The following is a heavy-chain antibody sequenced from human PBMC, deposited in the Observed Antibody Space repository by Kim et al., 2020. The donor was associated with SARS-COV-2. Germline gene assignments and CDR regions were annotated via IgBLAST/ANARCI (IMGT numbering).Heavy chain of an antibody. CDR2: IYHSGTT. CDR1: GGSISSGIYS. D-gene: IGHD1-7*01. CDR3: ARGTTGTTVVFNYYYMDV. J-gene: IGHJ6*03. V-gene: IGHV4-30-2*01. Sequence: SETLSLTCAVSGGSISSGIYSWSWIRQPPGKGLEWIGSIYHSGTTFYNPSLKSRVTMSVDRSKNQFSLKLSSVTAADTVVYYCARGTTGTTVVFNYYYMDVWGKGTTVTVSS.